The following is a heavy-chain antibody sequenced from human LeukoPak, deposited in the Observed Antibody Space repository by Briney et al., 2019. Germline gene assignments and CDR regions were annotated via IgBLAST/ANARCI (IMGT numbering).Heavy chain of an antibody. CDR1: GDSVSSNSAA. CDR3: AREGTQLEMATIFYAFDI. CDR2: TYYRSKWFN. V-gene: IGHV6-1*01. J-gene: IGHJ3*02. D-gene: IGHD5-24*01. Sequence: SQTLSLTCAISGDSVSSNSAAWNWIRQSPSRGLEWLGRTYYRSKWFNDYAVSVKSRITIKPDTSKNQFSLQLNSVTAADTAVYYCAREGTQLEMATIFYAFDIWGQGTMVTVSS.